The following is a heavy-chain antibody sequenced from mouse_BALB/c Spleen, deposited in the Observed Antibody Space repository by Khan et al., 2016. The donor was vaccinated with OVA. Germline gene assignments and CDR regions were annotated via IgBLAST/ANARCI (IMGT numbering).Heavy chain of an antibody. V-gene: IGHV5-9-3*01. J-gene: IGHJ2*01. Sequence: ELVESGGGLVKPGGSLKLSCAASGFTFSSYAMSWVRQTPEKRLEWVATISSGGSYTYYPDNLKGRFTISRDNAKNTLYLQMSSLRSEETAMYYCARQGGIYDGPFDYWGQGTTLTVSS. CDR3: ARQGGIYDGPFDY. CDR2: ISSGGSYT. D-gene: IGHD2-3*01. CDR1: GFTFSSYA.